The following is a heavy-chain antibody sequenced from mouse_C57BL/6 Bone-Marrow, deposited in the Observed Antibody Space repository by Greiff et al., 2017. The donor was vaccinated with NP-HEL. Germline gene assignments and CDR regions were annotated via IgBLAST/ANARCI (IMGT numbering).Heavy chain of an antibody. J-gene: IGHJ4*01. V-gene: IGHV1-69*01. D-gene: IGHD2-3*01. CDR1: GYTFTSYW. CDR2: IDPPDSYT. Sequence: QVQLKQPGAELVMPGASVKLSCKASGYTFTSYWMHWAKQRPGQGLEWIGEIDPPDSYTNYNQKFKGKSTLTVDKSSSTAYMQLSSLTSEDSAVYYCARRFDGYYDAMDYWGQGTSVTVSS. CDR3: ARRFDGYYDAMDY.